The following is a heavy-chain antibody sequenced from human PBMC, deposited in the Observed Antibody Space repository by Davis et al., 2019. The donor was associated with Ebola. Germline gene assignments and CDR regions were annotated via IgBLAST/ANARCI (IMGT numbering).Heavy chain of an antibody. D-gene: IGHD5-24*01. J-gene: IGHJ4*02. Sequence: PGGSLRLSCAASGFSFSDYYMSWLRQAPGKGLEWVSYIRISSGFTHYADSVKGRFTISRDTATNSLYLQMNSLRAEDTAVYYCARGPRKMATTNFDYWGQGTLVTVSS. CDR3: ARGPRKMATTNFDY. CDR2: IRISSGFT. CDR1: GFSFSDYY. V-gene: IGHV3-11*06.